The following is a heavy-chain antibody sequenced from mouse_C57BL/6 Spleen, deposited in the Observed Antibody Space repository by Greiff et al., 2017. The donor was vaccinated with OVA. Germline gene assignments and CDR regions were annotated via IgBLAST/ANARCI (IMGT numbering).Heavy chain of an antibody. CDR3: ARGHCGSSSGLSD. CDR2: IYPGSGST. V-gene: IGHV1-55*01. D-gene: IGHD1-1*01. J-gene: IGHJ3*01. CDR1: GYTFTSYW. Sequence: QVQLQQPGAELVKPGASVQMSCKASGYTFTSYWITWVKQRPGNGLEWIGDIYPGSGSTNYNEKFKSKATLTVDTSSRTAYMQLSSLTSEDSAVYYCARGHCGSSSGLSDWGQGTLVTVSA.